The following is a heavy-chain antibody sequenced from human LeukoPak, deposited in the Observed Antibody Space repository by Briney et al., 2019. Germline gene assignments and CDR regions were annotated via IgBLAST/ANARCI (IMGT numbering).Heavy chain of an antibody. CDR1: GGSISSSNW. J-gene: IGHJ3*02. CDR3: ARARGQGLVRDAYDI. Sequence: SGTLSLTCAVSGGSISSSNWWSWVRQPPGKGLEWIGEIYHSGSTNYNPSLKSRVTISVDTSKNQFSLKLSSVTAADKAVYNCARARGQGLVRDAYDIWGQGTVVTVSS. D-gene: IGHD6-19*01. V-gene: IGHV4-4*02. CDR2: IYHSGST.